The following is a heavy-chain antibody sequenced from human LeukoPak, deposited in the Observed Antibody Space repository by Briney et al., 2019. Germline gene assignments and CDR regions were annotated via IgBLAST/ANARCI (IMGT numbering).Heavy chain of an antibody. CDR3: ARMGSGWYVYYYYGMDV. J-gene: IGHJ6*02. V-gene: IGHV3-11*01. Sequence: GGSPRLSCAASGFTFSDYYMSWIRQAPGKGLEWVSYISSSGSTIYYADSVKGRFTISRDNAKNSLYLQMNSLRAEDTAVYYCARMGSGWYVYYYYGMDVWGQGTTVTVSS. CDR2: ISSSGSTI. CDR1: GFTFSDYY. D-gene: IGHD6-19*01.